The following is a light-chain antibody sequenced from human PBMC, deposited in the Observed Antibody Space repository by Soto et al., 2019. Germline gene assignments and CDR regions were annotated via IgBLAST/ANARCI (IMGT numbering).Light chain of an antibody. CDR1: TSNIGNNY. CDR2: DNS. J-gene: IGLJ1*01. V-gene: IGLV1-51*01. Sequence: QSVLTQPPSVSAAPGQKVTISCSGSTSNIGNNYVSWYQQLPGTAPKLLIYDNSERPSGIPDRFSGSKSGTSATLGITGLRTGDEADYYCGTWDSSLNAEVFGTGTQLTVL. CDR3: GTWDSSLNAEV.